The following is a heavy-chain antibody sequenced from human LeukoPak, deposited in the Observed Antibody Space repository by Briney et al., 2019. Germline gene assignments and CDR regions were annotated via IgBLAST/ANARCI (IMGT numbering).Heavy chain of an antibody. CDR3: ARTYHYDSIGYYFDS. D-gene: IGHD3-22*01. CDR2: IYYSGST. CDR1: GGSISSGGYY. V-gene: IGHV4-31*03. J-gene: IGHJ4*02. Sequence: PSETLSLTCTVSGGSISSGGYYWSWIRQHPEKGLEWIGYIYYSGSTSYNPSLKSRVVISLDASDNQVSLKLRSATAADTAGYFCARTYHYDSIGYYFDSWGQGTVVTVSS.